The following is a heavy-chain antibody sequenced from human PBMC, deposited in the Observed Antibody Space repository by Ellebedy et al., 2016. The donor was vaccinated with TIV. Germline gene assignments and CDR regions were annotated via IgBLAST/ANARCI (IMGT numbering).Heavy chain of an antibody. V-gene: IGHV3-53*01. CDR2: IYSTGDT. CDR3: ATVPDGVYGDTSAY. J-gene: IGHJ4*02. CDR1: GFTVRSKY. D-gene: IGHD4-17*01. Sequence: GESLKISCAVSGFTVRSKYMNWVRQAPGKGLEWVSLIYSTGDTYYADSVKGRFTVSRDNSQNTLYLQMTSLRVDDTAVYYCATVPDGVYGDTSAYWGRGTLVTVSS.